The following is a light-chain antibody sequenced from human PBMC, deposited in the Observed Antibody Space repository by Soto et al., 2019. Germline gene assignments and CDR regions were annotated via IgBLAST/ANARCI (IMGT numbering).Light chain of an antibody. CDR2: GAS. CDR3: QQYNNWPLT. J-gene: IGKJ4*01. Sequence: EIVMTQSPATLSVSPVEGATLSCKASQSVGSKLAWYQQKPGQAPRLLIFGASTRATGIPASFSGSGSGTEFTLTISSLQSEDFAVYYCQQYNNWPLTFGGGTKVDIK. CDR1: QSVGSK. V-gene: IGKV3D-15*01.